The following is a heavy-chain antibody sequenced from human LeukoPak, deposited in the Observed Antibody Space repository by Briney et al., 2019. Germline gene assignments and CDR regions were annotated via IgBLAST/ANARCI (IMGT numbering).Heavy chain of an antibody. Sequence: GGSLRLSCAASGFTFSNYAMSWVRQAPGKGLEWVSSISGSGGSAYYADSVKGRFTISRDNSKNTLNLQMNSLRAEDTAVYYCAKDTGVSGGNNHDSSGLIDYWGQGTLVTVSS. V-gene: IGHV3-23*01. CDR2: ISGSGGSA. CDR1: GFTFSNYA. CDR3: AKDTGVSGGNNHDSSGLIDY. D-gene: IGHD3-22*01. J-gene: IGHJ4*02.